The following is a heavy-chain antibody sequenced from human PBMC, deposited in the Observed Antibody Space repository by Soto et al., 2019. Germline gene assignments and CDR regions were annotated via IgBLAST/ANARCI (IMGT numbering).Heavy chain of an antibody. CDR2: MNPNSGNT. V-gene: IGHV1-8*01. Sequence: GASVKVSCKASGYTFTSYDINWVRQATGQGLEWMGWMNPNSGNTGYAQKFQGRVTMTRNTSISTAYMELRSLRSDDTAVYYCARDRGYCSGGSCTSDWFDPWGQGTLVTVSS. CDR1: GYTFTSYD. J-gene: IGHJ5*02. D-gene: IGHD2-15*01. CDR3: ARDRGYCSGGSCTSDWFDP.